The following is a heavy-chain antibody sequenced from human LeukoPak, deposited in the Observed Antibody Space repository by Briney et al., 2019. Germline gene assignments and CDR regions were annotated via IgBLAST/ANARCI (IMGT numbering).Heavy chain of an antibody. V-gene: IGHV1-8*01. CDR2: MNPNSGNT. D-gene: IGHD4-17*01. CDR3: AGGDYGLYYFDY. CDR1: GYTFTSYD. J-gene: IGHJ4*02. Sequence: ASVKVSCKASGYTFTSYDINWVRQATGQGLEWMGWMNPNSGNTGYAQKFQGRVTMTEDTSTDTAYMELSSLRSEDTAVYYCAGGDYGLYYFDYWGQGTLVTVSS.